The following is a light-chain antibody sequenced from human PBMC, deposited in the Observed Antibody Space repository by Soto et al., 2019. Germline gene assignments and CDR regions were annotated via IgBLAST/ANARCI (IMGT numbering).Light chain of an antibody. Sequence: DIQMTQSPSTLSGSVGDRVTITCRASQTISSWLAGYQQKPGKAPKLLIYKASTLKSGVPSRFSGSGYGTEFTLTISSLQPDDFATYYCQHYNSYSEAFGEGTKVQL. J-gene: IGKJ1*01. V-gene: IGKV1-5*03. CDR2: KAS. CDR1: QTISSW. CDR3: QHYNSYSEA.